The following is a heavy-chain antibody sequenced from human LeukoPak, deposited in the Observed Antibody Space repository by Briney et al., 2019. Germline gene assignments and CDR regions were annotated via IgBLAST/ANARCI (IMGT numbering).Heavy chain of an antibody. CDR1: GFTFYTYA. Sequence: GGSLRLSCAASGFTFYTYAMSWVRQAPGKGLEWVSGISGSGGSTYYADSVKGRFTISRDNSKNTLYLQMNRLRAEDTAVYYCASALNSRSSSCWGQGTRVTVSS. D-gene: IGHD6-13*01. V-gene: IGHV3-23*01. CDR2: ISGSGGST. J-gene: IGHJ4*02. CDR3: ASALNSRSSSC.